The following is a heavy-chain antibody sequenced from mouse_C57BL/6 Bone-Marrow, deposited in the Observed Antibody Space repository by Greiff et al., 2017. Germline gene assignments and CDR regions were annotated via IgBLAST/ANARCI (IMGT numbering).Heavy chain of an antibody. CDR3: ASYSYDVDY. CDR1: GYTFTSYG. D-gene: IGHD2-12*01. J-gene: IGHJ2*01. Sequence: QVHVKQSGAELARPGASVKLSCKASGYTFTSYGISWVKQRTGQGLEWIGEIYPRSGNTYYNEKFKGKATLTADKSSSTAYMELSSLTSEDSAVYFCASYSYDVDYWGQGTTLTVSS. V-gene: IGHV1-81*01. CDR2: IYPRSGNT.